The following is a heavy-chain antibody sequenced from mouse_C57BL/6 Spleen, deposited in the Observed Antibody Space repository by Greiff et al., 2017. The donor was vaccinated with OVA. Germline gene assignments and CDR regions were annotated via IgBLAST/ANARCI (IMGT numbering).Heavy chain of an antibody. CDR1: GYAFSSYW. CDR3: ARWILITTVVATKGAYYFDY. J-gene: IGHJ2*01. CDR2: IYPGDGDT. V-gene: IGHV1-80*01. Sequence: QVQLQQSGAELVKPGASVKISCKASGYAFSSYWMNWVKQRPGKGLEWIGQIYPGDGDTNYNGKFKGKATLTADKSSSTAYMQLSSLTSEDSAVYFCARWILITTVVATKGAYYFDYWGQGTTLTVSS. D-gene: IGHD1-1*01.